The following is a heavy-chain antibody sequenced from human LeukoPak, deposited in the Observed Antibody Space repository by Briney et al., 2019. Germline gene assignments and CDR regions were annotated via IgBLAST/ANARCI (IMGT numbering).Heavy chain of an antibody. CDR3: ARGLHYYDFWSGYSY. V-gene: IGHV3-21*01. J-gene: IGHJ4*02. CDR1: GFTFSSYS. D-gene: IGHD3-3*01. Sequence: GGSLRLSCAASGFTFSSYSMNWVRQAPGKGLEWVSSISSSSSYIYYADSVKGRFTISRDNAKDSLYLQMNSLRAEDTAVYYCARGLHYYDFWSGYSYWGQGTLVTVSS. CDR2: ISSSSSYI.